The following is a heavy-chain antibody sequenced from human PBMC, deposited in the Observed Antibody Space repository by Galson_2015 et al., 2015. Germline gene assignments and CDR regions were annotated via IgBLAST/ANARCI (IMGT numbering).Heavy chain of an antibody. CDR3: ARASGGYYEGAFDI. D-gene: IGHD3-10*01. Sequence: SLRLSCAASGFTFSSYGMHWVRQAPGKGLEWVAVIWYDGSNKYYADSVKGRFTISRDNSKNTLYLQMNSLRAEDTAVYYCARASGGYYEGAFDIWGQGTMVTVSS. CDR2: IWYDGSNK. CDR1: GFTFSSYG. V-gene: IGHV3-33*01. J-gene: IGHJ3*02.